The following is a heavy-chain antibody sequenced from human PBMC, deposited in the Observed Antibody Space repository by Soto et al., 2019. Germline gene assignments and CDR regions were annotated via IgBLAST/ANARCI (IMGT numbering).Heavy chain of an antibody. V-gene: IGHV3-23*01. Sequence: DVQLLESGGGLVQPGGSLRLSCAASGFTFRSYAMSWFRQAPGKGLEWVSGISGSGISTHYADSVKGRFTVSRDNSKNTLYRQMNSLRAEDTAVYNCAKEPVGPDWYFDLWGRGTLVTVSS. CDR3: AKEPVGPDWYFDL. CDR2: ISGSGIST. J-gene: IGHJ2*01. CDR1: GFTFRSYA.